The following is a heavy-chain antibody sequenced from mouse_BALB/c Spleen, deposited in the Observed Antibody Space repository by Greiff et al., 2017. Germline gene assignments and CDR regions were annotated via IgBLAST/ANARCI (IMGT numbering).Heavy chain of an antibody. V-gene: IGHV4-1*02. CDR2: INPDSSTI. CDR3: ARPPYDGYPTWFAY. J-gene: IGHJ3*01. Sequence: EVQGVESGGGLVQPGGSLKLSCAASGFDFSRYWMSWVRQAPGKGLEWIGEINPDSSTINYTPSLKDKFIISRDNAKNTLYLQMSKVRSEDTALYYCARPPYDGYPTWFAYWGQGTLVTVSA. CDR1: GFDFSRYW. D-gene: IGHD2-3*01.